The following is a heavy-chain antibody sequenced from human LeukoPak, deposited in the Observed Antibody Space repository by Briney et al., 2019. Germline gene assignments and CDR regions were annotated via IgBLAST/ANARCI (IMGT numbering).Heavy chain of an antibody. D-gene: IGHD3-3*01. CDR2: ISAYNGNT. Sequence: ASVKVSCKASGYTFTSYGISWVRQAPGQGLEWMGWISAYNGNTNYAQKLQGRVTMTTDTSTSTAYMELRSLRSDDTAVYYCAKSLLRSFPGVDRIYYYGMDVWGQGTTVTVSS. CDR3: AKSLLRSFPGVDRIYYYGMDV. J-gene: IGHJ6*02. CDR1: GYTFTSYG. V-gene: IGHV1-18*01.